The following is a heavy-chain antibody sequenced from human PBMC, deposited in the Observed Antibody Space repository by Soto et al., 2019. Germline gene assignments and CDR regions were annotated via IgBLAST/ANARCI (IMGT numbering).Heavy chain of an antibody. D-gene: IGHD2-15*01. J-gene: IGHJ3*02. Sequence: QVQLVQSGAEVKKPGSSVKVSCKASGGTFSSYTISWVRQAPGQGLEWMGRIIPILGIANYAQKFQGRVTITADKSTSTAYMELSSLRSEDTAVYYCARARNDIVVVVAATEKDDAFDIWGQGTMVTVSS. CDR3: ARARNDIVVVVAATEKDDAFDI. CDR2: IIPILGIA. V-gene: IGHV1-69*02. CDR1: GGTFSSYT.